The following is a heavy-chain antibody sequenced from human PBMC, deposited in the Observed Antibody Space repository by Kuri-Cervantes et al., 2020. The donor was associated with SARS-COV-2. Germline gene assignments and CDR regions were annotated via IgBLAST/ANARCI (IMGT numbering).Heavy chain of an antibody. CDR3: ARDMGAIVLVRRDWFDP. CDR2: VSYDGSDN. D-gene: IGHD2-2*01. CDR1: GFSFSSYA. Sequence: GESLKISCATSGFSFSSYAMHWVRQAPGKGPEWVAVVSYDGSDNDYADSVKGRFSTSRDNSKNTLYLQMSSLRIEDTAIYYCARDMGAIVLVRRDWFDPWGPGTLVTVSS. J-gene: IGHJ5*02. V-gene: IGHV3-30*04.